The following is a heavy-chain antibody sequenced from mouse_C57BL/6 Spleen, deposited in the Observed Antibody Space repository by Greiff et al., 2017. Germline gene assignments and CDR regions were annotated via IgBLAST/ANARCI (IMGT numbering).Heavy chain of an antibody. CDR1: GFNIKNNY. D-gene: IGHD1-1*01. CDR2: IDPSNGNT. Sequence: VQLQQSVAELVRPGASVKLSCTASGFNIKNNYMHWVKQRPEQGLEWIGRIDPSNGNTKYAPKFQGKATLTADTSSNTAYLQLSSLTSEDTAIYYCTSITTVIATRTMDDWGQGPSVTVSS. CDR3: TSITTVIATRTMDD. V-gene: IGHV14-3*01. J-gene: IGHJ4*01.